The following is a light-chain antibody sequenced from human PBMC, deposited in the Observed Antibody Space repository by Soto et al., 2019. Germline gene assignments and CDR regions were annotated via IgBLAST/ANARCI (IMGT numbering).Light chain of an antibody. CDR3: QQYYTTPTIT. CDR1: QSVLYTLNKRNY. Sequence: DIVMTQSPDSLAMSLGERATINCKSSQSVLYTLNKRNYLSWYQQKPGRPPKLLIYWAYTRDSGVPDRFSGSGSGTEFTLTISSLQAEDAAVYYCQQYYTTPTITFGQGTRLEIK. CDR2: WAY. J-gene: IGKJ5*01. V-gene: IGKV4-1*01.